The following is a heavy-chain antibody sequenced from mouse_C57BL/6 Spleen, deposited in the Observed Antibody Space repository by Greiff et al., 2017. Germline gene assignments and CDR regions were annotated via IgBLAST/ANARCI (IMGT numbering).Heavy chain of an antibody. V-gene: IGHV3-6*01. CDR1: GYSITSGYY. CDR3: AREGIYYDYDDYAMDY. D-gene: IGHD2-4*01. Sequence: VQLKESGPGLVKPSQSLSLTCSVTGYSITSGYYWNWIRQFPGNKLEWMGYISYDGSNNYNPSLKNRISITRDTSKNQFFLKLNSVTTEDTATDYCAREGIYYDYDDYAMDYWGQGTSGTVSS. CDR2: ISYDGSN. J-gene: IGHJ4*01.